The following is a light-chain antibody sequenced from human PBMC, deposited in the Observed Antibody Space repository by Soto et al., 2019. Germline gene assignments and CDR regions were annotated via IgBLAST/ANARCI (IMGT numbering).Light chain of an antibody. CDR1: NSVGSN. CDR3: EQYINLWT. J-gene: IGKJ1*01. CDR2: GAS. Sequence: VLTLSPVTPALSRRERDTPSCRARNSVGSNLAWYQQNPGQAPRLLIYGASTRATGVPARFSGSGSGTEFTLTISSLQSEDFAVYYCEQYINLWTFGQGTKVDIK. V-gene: IGKV3-15*01.